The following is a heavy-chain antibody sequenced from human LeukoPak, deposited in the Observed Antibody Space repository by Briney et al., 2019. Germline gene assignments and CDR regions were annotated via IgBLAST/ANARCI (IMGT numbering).Heavy chain of an antibody. CDR2: ISSSSSYI. V-gene: IGHV3-21*01. J-gene: IGHJ4*02. CDR1: GFTFSSYS. D-gene: IGHD3-22*01. Sequence: SGGSLRLSCAASGFTFSSYSMNWVRQAPGKGLEWVSSISSSSSYIYYADSVKGRLTISRDNAKNSLYLQMNSLRAEDTAVYYCARDLNLYYYDSSGYYHLYYFDYWGQGTLVTVSS. CDR3: ARDLNLYYYDSSGYYHLYYFDY.